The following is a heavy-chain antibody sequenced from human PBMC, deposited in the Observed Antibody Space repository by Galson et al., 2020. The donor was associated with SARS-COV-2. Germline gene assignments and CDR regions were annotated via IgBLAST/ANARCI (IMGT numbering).Heavy chain of an antibody. D-gene: IGHD1-26*01. CDR2: IFYSGFT. Sequence: SQTLSLTCTVSGGSITSDGSYWSWIRQHPGEGLEWIGYIFYSGFTYYNPSLRSRVTMSLDTSKNQFSLKLNSVTAADTAVYYCASGLGGDYWGQG. V-gene: IGHV4-31*03. J-gene: IGHJ4*02. CDR1: GGSITSDGSY. CDR3: ASGLGGDY.